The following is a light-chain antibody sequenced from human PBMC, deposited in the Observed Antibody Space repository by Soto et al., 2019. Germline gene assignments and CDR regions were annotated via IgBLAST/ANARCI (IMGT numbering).Light chain of an antibody. J-gene: IGKJ1*01. Sequence: IVLTQSPGTLSLSPGERATLSCMASQSVSGSYLAWYQQKPGQAPRLLIYGASSRATGISDRFSGSGSGTDFTLTISRLEHEDFAVYYCQQYTTSPRTFGQGTKVDIK. V-gene: IGKV3-20*01. CDR2: GAS. CDR3: QQYTTSPRT. CDR1: QSVSGSY.